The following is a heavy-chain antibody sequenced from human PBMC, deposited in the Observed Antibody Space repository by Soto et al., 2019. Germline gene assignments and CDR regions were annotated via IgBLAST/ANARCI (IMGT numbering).Heavy chain of an antibody. CDR3: ARQGWFGEDLDY. D-gene: IGHD3-10*01. J-gene: IGHJ4*02. V-gene: IGHV4-39*01. Sequence: SETLSLTCTVSGGSISSSSYYWGWIRQPPGKGLEWIGSIYYSGSTYYNPSLKSRVTISVDTSKNQFSLKLSSVTAADTAVYYCARQGWFGEDLDYWGQGTLVPVSS. CDR2: IYYSGST. CDR1: GGSISSSSYY.